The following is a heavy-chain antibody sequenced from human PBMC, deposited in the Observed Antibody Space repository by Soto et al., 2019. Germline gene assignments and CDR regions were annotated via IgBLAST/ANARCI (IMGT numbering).Heavy chain of an antibody. CDR1: GASISSGGYY. CDR2: IYYIGTS. Sequence: QVQLQESGPGLVKPSQTLSLTCTVSGASISSGGYYWGWIRQHPGKGLEWIGFIYYIGTSHYNPSLESRITLSVDTSKNHFSLNLTSVTAADTAVYYCARVLRDVLSDRYYWYFDLWGRGTLVTVSS. V-gene: IGHV4-31*03. D-gene: IGHD3-16*02. J-gene: IGHJ2*01. CDR3: ARVLRDVLSDRYYWYFDL.